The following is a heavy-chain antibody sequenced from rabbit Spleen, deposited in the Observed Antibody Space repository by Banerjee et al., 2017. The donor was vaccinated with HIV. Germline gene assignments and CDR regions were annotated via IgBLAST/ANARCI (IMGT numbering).Heavy chain of an antibody. Sequence: QEKLVESGGDLVKPGASLTLTCTASGVSFNFNNYMCWVRQAPGKGPEWIACIVNGNGNTYYASWVNGRFTISRSTSLATVTLQVTSLTVADTATYFCAREGGILVAGAFNLWGPGTLVTVS. D-gene: IGHD4-1*01. J-gene: IGHJ4*01. CDR2: IVNGNGNT. CDR1: GVSFNFNNY. V-gene: IGHV1S47*01. CDR3: AREGGILVAGAFNL.